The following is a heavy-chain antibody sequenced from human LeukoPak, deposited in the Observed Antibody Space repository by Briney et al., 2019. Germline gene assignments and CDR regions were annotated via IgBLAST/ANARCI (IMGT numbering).Heavy chain of an antibody. CDR1: GDSVSSNSVT. D-gene: IGHD5-18*01. Sequence: SQTLSLTCAISGDSVSSNSVTWHWFRQSPSRGLEWLGRTYYRSRWSNDYAASVKGRISINPDTSKNQFSLQLNSVTPEDTAVYYCARDGGYRFDYWGQGSLVTVSS. V-gene: IGHV6-1*01. CDR2: TYYRSRWSN. CDR3: ARDGGYRFDY. J-gene: IGHJ4*02.